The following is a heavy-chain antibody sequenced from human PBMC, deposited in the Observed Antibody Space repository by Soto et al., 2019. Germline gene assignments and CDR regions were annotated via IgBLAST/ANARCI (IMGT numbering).Heavy chain of an antibody. D-gene: IGHD6-13*01. CDR2: INHSGST. J-gene: IGHJ5*02. V-gene: IGHV4-34*01. Sequence: PSETLSLTCAVSGGSFSGYYWSWIRQPPGKGLEWIGEINHSGSTNYNPSLKSRVTISVDTSKNQFSLKLSSVTAADTAVYYCARVGGSSSWSSSWFDPWGQGTLVTVSS. CDR3: ARVGGSSSWSSSWFDP. CDR1: GGSFSGYY.